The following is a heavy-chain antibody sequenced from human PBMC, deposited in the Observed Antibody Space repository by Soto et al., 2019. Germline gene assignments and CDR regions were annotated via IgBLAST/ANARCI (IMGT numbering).Heavy chain of an antibody. CDR1: GYTFTSYG. Sequence: QVQLVQSGAEVKKPGASVKVSCKASGYTFTSYGISWVRQAPGQGLEWMGWISAYNGNTNYAQKLQGRVTMTTDTATSTAYMELRSLGSDDTAVYYCARAHRRDIVVVVAARYDAFDLWGQGTMVTVSS. V-gene: IGHV1-18*01. J-gene: IGHJ3*01. CDR3: ARAHRRDIVVVVAARYDAFDL. CDR2: ISAYNGNT. D-gene: IGHD2-15*01.